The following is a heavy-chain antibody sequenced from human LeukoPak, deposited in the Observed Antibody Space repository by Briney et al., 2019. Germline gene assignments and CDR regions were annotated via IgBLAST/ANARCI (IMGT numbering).Heavy chain of an antibody. Sequence: SETLSLTCAVYGGSFSGYYWSWIRQPPGKGLEWIGEINHSGSTNYNPSLKSRVTISVDTSKNQFSLKLSSVTAADTAVYYCARGRSSDYYDSSGYYPGSYYFDYWGQGTLATVSS. V-gene: IGHV4-34*01. CDR1: GGSFSGYY. CDR2: INHSGST. CDR3: ARGRSSDYYDSSGYYPGSYYFDY. J-gene: IGHJ4*02. D-gene: IGHD3-22*01.